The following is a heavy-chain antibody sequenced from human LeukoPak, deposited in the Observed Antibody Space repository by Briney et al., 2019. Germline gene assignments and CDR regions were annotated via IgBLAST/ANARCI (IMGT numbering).Heavy chain of an antibody. CDR2: ISSSSSYI. CDR1: GFTFSSYS. CDR3: ARDRLSRYDILTGYYPATNHDAFDI. Sequence: GGSLRLSCAASGFTFSSYSMNWVRQAPGKGLEWVSSISSSSSYIYYADSVKGRFTISRDNAKNSLYLQMNSLRAEDTAVYHCARDRLSRYDILTGYYPATNHDAFDIWGQGTMVTVSS. J-gene: IGHJ3*02. V-gene: IGHV3-21*01. D-gene: IGHD3-9*01.